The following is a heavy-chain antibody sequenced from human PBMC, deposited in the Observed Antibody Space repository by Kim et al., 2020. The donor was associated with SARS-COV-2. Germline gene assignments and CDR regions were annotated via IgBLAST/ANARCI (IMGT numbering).Heavy chain of an antibody. CDR2: ISPRGGNS. J-gene: IGHJ5*02. D-gene: IGHD2-8*01. CDR1: GYTFTSHY. V-gene: IGHV1-46*01. CDR3: AREMGGLDP. Sequence: ASVKVSCAASGYTFTSHYIHWVRQAPGQGLEWMGRISPRGGNSTYAQRFQGRLTMTRDTSTNTVYMHLISLRSDDTAIYFCAREMGGLDPWGQGAQVTVSS.